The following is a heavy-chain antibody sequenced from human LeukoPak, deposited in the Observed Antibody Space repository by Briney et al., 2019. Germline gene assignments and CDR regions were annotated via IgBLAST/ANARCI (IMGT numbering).Heavy chain of an antibody. D-gene: IGHD3-10*01. CDR2: INHSGST. CDR1: GVSFSGYY. V-gene: IGHV4-34*01. J-gene: IGHJ5*02. CDR3: ARVKFYGSGRRLNWFDP. Sequence: KPSETLSLTCAVYGVSFSGYYWSWIRQPPGKGLEWIGEINHSGSTNYNPSLKSRVTISVDTSKNQFSLKLSSVTAADTAVYYCARVKFYGSGRRLNWFDPWGQGTLVTVSS.